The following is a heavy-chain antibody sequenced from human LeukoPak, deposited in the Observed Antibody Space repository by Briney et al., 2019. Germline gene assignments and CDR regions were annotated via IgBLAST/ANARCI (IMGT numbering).Heavy chain of an antibody. J-gene: IGHJ6*03. CDR2: INHSGRT. D-gene: IGHD2-15*01. Sequence: PSETLSLTCAVYDGSFINCSWSWIRQPPGKGLEWIGEINHSGRTNYNPSLKSRVTISVDTSKNQFSLKLSSVTAADTAVYYCAREHCSGGSCYSIYYYYYMDVWGKGTPVTVSS. CDR1: DGSFINCS. CDR3: AREHCSGGSCYSIYYYYYMDV. V-gene: IGHV4-34*01.